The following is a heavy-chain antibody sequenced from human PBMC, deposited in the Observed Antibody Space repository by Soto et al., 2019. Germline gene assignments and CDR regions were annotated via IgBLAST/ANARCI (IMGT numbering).Heavy chain of an antibody. D-gene: IGHD3-10*01. J-gene: IGHJ4*02. CDR1: GGSMSEYF. V-gene: IGHV4-59*01. CDR2: VYYLGST. Sequence: SETLSLTCTVSGGSMSEYFWSGIRQSPGKGLEWIGYVYYLGSTDYNPSLKSRVTISVDTSKRQFSLKLSSVTVADTAVYYCARGGYDGSGSPYPAYWGPGAQVTVSS. CDR3: ARGGYDGSGSPYPAY.